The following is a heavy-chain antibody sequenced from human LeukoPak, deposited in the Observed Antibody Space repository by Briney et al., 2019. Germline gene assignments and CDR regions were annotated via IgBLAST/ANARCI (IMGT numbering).Heavy chain of an antibody. CDR3: ARAYYGSGSYYNHLDY. J-gene: IGHJ4*02. CDR1: GFTFSSYA. Sequence: GRSLRLSCAASGFTFSSYAMHWVRQAPGKGLEWVAVISYDGSNKYYADSVKGRFTISRDNSKNTLYLQMNSLRAEDTAVYYCARAYYGSGSYYNHLDYWGQGTLVTVSS. CDR2: ISYDGSNK. V-gene: IGHV3-30*04. D-gene: IGHD3-10*01.